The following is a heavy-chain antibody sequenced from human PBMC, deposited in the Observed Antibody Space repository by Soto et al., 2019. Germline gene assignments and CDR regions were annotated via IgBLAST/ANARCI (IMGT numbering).Heavy chain of an antibody. CDR2: ISTNNGDR. J-gene: IGHJ4*02. D-gene: IGHD1-26*01. V-gene: IGHV1-18*01. CDR3: ARSRAGGTWEQYPSFYFDY. CDR1: GYTFTNYG. Sequence: QVLLVQSGAEVKKPGASVKVACKASGYTFTNYGISWVRQAPGQGLEWLGWISTNNGDRDFAQKVQGRVTMTTDTSTTTAYMELRSLRSDDTAVYYCARSRAGGTWEQYPSFYFDYWGQGALVTVSS.